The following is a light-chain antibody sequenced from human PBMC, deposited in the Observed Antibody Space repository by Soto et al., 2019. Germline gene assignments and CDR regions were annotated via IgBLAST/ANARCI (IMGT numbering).Light chain of an antibody. V-gene: IGKV3-20*01. CDR2: GAS. Sequence: EIVLTQSPGTLSLSPGERATLSCRASQSVSSSYLAWYQQKPGQAPRLPIYGASSRATGIPDRFSGSGSGTDFTLTISRLVPEDFAVYYCQQYGSSPRTFGQGIKMDIK. CDR1: QSVSSSY. CDR3: QQYGSSPRT. J-gene: IGKJ1*01.